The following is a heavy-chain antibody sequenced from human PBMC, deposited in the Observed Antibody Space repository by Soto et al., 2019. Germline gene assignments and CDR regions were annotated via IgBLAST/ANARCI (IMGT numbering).Heavy chain of an antibody. V-gene: IGHV3-23*01. Sequence: GGSLRLSCAASGFTFSSYAMSWVRQAPGKGLEWVSAISGSGGSTYYADSVKGRFTISRDNSKNTLYLQMNSLRAEDTVVYYCAKGGRYCSSTSCRYDAFDIWGQGTMVTVSS. CDR1: GFTFSSYA. CDR3: AKGGRYCSSTSCRYDAFDI. CDR2: ISGSGGST. D-gene: IGHD2-2*01. J-gene: IGHJ3*02.